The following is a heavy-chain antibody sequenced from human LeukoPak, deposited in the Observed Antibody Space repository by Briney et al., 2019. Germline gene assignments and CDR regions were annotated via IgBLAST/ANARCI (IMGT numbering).Heavy chain of an antibody. CDR2: VSYDGSNK. V-gene: IGHV3-30-3*01. J-gene: IGHJ1*01. Sequence: PGRSLRLSCAASGFTFSSYTMYWVRQAPGKGLEWVAFVSYDGSNKYYADSVKGRFTISRDNAKNSLYLQMNGLRAEDTAVYYCAIQKADLTTMVRGIIAFWGQGTLVTVSS. D-gene: IGHD3-10*01. CDR1: GFTFSSYT. CDR3: AIQKADLTTMVRGIIAF.